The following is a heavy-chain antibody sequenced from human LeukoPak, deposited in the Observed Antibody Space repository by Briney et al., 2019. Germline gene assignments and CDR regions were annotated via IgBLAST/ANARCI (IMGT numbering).Heavy chain of an antibody. CDR2: INQDGSKK. CDR3: AKWGPYCVGDYCPALDS. CDR1: GFSFSNYW. V-gene: IGHV3-7*01. Sequence: LAGGSLRLSCAASGFSFSNYWMTWVRQAPGKGLEWVANINQDGSKKRYADSMKGRFTISRDNAKESLYLQLNSLRAEDTAVYYCAKWGPYCVGDYCPALDSWGPGTLVTVSS. J-gene: IGHJ4*02. D-gene: IGHD2-21*02.